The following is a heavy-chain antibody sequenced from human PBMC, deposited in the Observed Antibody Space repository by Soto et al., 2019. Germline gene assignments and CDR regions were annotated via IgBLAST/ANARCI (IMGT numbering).Heavy chain of an antibody. J-gene: IGHJ4*02. V-gene: IGHV5-51*03. CDR2: IYPRDSDT. Sequence: EVQLVQSGAEVIQPGKSLKISCKGSGYTFSRSWIGWVRQMPGKGLEWEAIIYPRDSDTRFSPSFQGQVTISVDTSISTAYLHWSSLKASDTAMYYCARRRTYYDSSGYDFDYWGQGTLVTVSS. CDR3: ARRRTYYDSSGYDFDY. D-gene: IGHD3-22*01. CDR1: GYTFSRSW.